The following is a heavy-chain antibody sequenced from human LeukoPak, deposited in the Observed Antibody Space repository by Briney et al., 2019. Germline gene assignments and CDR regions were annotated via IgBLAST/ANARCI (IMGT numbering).Heavy chain of an antibody. V-gene: IGHV3-23*01. CDR2: ISGSGGST. CDR3: AKDSPSIYHGANYYYGMDV. D-gene: IGHD2-2*01. J-gene: IGHJ6*02. Sequence: GGSLRLSCAASGFTFSSYARRWVRQAPGKGLEWVSAISGSGGSTYYADSVKGRFTISRDNSKNTLYLQMNSLRAEDTAVYYCAKDSPSIYHGANYYYGMDVWGQGTTVTVSS. CDR1: GFTFSSYA.